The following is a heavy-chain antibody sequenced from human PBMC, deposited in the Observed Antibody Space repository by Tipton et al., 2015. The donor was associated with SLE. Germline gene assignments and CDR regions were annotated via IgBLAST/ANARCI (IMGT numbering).Heavy chain of an antibody. CDR3: ASREVSSYYYYYMDV. CDR2: IYHSGST. V-gene: IGHV4-34*01. D-gene: IGHD2-2*01. CDR1: GASFSGYY. Sequence: TLSLTCAVSGASFSGYYWSWIRQPPGKGLEWIGYIYHSGSTYYNPSLKSRITISVDTSKNQFSLKLSSVTAADTAVYYCASREVSSYYYYYMDVWGKGTTVTVSS. J-gene: IGHJ6*03.